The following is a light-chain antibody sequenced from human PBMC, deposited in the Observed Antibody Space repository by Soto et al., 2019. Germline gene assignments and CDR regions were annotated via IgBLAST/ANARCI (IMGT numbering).Light chain of an antibody. Sequence: QSVLTQPPSVTGAPGQRVTISCTWNNSNIGTGYGIYWYQQFPGTAPRLLIYGDNNRPSGIPERFSGSNSGNTATLTISGTQAMDEADYYCQAWDSSTYNYVFGTGTKVTVL. CDR1: NSNIGTGYG. J-gene: IGLJ1*01. V-gene: IGLV1-40*01. CDR3: QAWDSSTYNYV. CDR2: GDN.